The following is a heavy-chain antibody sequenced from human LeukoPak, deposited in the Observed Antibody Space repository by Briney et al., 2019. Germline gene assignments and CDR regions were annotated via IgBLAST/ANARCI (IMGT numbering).Heavy chain of an antibody. D-gene: IGHD2-15*01. Sequence: ASVKVSCTASGYTFTSYAMHWVRQAPGQRLEWMGWINAGNGNTKYSQKFQGRVTIPRDTSASTAYMELSSLRSEDTAVYYCARGLALGVVVTAWNYWGQGTLVTVSS. CDR1: GYTFTSYA. CDR2: INAGNGNT. CDR3: ARGLALGVVVTAWNY. J-gene: IGHJ4*02. V-gene: IGHV1-3*01.